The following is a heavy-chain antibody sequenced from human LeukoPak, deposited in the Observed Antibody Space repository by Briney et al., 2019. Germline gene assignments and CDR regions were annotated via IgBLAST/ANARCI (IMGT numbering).Heavy chain of an antibody. CDR1: GFTFSSFW. CDR3: ARMGDGYNIDY. V-gene: IGHV3-7*05. D-gene: IGHD5-24*01. J-gene: IGHJ4*02. CDR2: IKQDVSEK. Sequence: GRSLRLSCAVSGFTFSSFWMIWVRHAPGEGLEWVAYIKQDVSEKYYVDSVKGRFSVSRDNAKNSLYLQMNSLRAEDTAVYYCARMGDGYNIDYWGQGTLVTVSS.